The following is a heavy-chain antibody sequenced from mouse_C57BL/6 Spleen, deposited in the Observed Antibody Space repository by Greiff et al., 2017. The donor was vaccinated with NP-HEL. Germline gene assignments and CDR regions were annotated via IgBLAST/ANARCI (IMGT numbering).Heavy chain of an antibody. D-gene: IGHD4-1*01. CDR2: ISSGGSYT. CDR3: ARQTGGWYCDV. CDR1: GFTFSSYG. J-gene: IGHJ1*03. Sequence: EVQVVESGGDLVKPGGSLKLSCAASGFTFSSYGMSWVRQTPDKRLEWVATISSGGSYTYYPDSVKGRFTISRDNAKNTLYLQMSSLKSEDTAMYYCARQTGGWYCDVWGTGTTVTVSS. V-gene: IGHV5-6*01.